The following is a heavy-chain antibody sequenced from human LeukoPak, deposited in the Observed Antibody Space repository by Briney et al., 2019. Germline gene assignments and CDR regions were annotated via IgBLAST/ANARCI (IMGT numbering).Heavy chain of an antibody. V-gene: IGHV3-21*05. CDR3: ATDQRYAFDY. CDR2: IRTSSEGANLA. J-gene: IGHJ4*02. CDR1: GFSFRDYP. Sequence: GGSLRLSCATSGFSFRDYPMNWVRQAPGKGPEWVSNIRTSSEGANLAFYADSVKGRVTFSRDDAKNTLYLHMHSLRDDDTAVYYCATDQRYAFDYWGQGILVTVSS. D-gene: IGHD3-9*01.